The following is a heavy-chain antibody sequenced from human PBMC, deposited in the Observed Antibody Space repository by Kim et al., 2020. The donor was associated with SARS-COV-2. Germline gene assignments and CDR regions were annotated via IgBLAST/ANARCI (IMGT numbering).Heavy chain of an antibody. Sequence: AGSLRLSCAASGFTFSSYSMNWVRQAPGKGLEWVSSISSSSSYIYYADSVKGRFTISRDNAKNSLYLQMNSLRAEDTAVYYCARDLLYYYGSGTYYYYYYVMDVWGQGTTVTVSS. CDR2: ISSSSSYI. CDR1: GFTFSSYS. V-gene: IGHV3-21*01. D-gene: IGHD3-10*01. J-gene: IGHJ6*02. CDR3: ARDLLYYYGSGTYYYYYYVMDV.